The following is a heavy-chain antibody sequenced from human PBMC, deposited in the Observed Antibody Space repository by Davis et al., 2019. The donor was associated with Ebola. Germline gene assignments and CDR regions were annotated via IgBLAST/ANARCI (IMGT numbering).Heavy chain of an antibody. D-gene: IGHD6-13*01. Sequence: HTGGSLRLSCAASGFTFSSYWMHWVRQAPGKGLVWVSRINSDGSSTSYADSVKGRFTISRDNAKNTLYLQMNSLRAEDTAVYYCARDALVAAAAPWGLRYWGQGTLVTVSS. CDR3: ARDALVAAAAPWGLRY. CDR2: INSDGSST. V-gene: IGHV3-74*01. J-gene: IGHJ4*02. CDR1: GFTFSSYW.